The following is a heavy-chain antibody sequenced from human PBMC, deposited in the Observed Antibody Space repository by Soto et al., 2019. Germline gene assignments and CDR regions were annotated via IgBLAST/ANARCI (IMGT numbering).Heavy chain of an antibody. CDR3: ARDYDYVWGSYRHHVFDY. J-gene: IGHJ4*02. V-gene: IGHV1-46*03. CDR1: VYTFTSYY. Sequence: ASLNRSCKTSVYTFTSYYSHCGRQTPEQGLEWMGIINPSGGSTSYAQKFQGRVTMTRDTSTSTVYMELSSLRSEDTAVYYCARDYDYVWGSYRHHVFDYWGQGTLVTVSS. D-gene: IGHD3-16*02. CDR2: INPSGGST.